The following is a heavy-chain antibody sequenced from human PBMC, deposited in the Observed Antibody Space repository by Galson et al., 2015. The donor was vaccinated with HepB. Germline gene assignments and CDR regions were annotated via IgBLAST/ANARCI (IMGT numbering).Heavy chain of an antibody. V-gene: IGHV3-64D*06. CDR1: GFTFSSYA. CDR2: ISSNGGST. J-gene: IGHJ4*02. CDR3: VKAEYYYDSSGYLGDY. D-gene: IGHD3-22*01. Sequence: SLRLSCAASGFTFSSYAMHWVRQAPGKGLEYVSAISSNGGSTYYADSVKGRFTISRDNSKNTLYLQMSSLRAEDTAVYYCVKAEYYYDSSGYLGDYWGQGTLVTVSS.